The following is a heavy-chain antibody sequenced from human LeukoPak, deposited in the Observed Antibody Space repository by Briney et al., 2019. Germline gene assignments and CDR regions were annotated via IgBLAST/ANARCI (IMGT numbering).Heavy chain of an antibody. D-gene: IGHD7-27*01. Sequence: GGSLRLSCAASGFTFSNYEMNWVRQAPGKGLEWVSYISGSGSTIYFADSVKGRFTISRDNAKNSLYLQMNSLRAEDTAVYYCARGSTNWGFYWGQGTLVTVSS. J-gene: IGHJ4*02. V-gene: IGHV3-48*03. CDR2: ISGSGSTI. CDR3: ARGSTNWGFY. CDR1: GFTFSNYE.